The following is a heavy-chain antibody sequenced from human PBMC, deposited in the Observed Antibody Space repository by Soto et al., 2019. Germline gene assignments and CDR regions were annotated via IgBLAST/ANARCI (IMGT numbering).Heavy chain of an antibody. CDR3: ARDSGGSGSYWGYYGMDV. CDR2: IYNSGST. D-gene: IGHD3-10*01. CDR1: GGSISSGGYY. V-gene: IGHV4-31*03. J-gene: IGHJ6*02. Sequence: QVQLQESGPGLVKPSQTLSLTCTVSGGSISSGGYYWSWIRQHPGKGLEWIGYIYNSGSTYYNPSLKSRVTISVDTSKKQFALKLSSVTAADTAVYYCARDSGGSGSYWGYYGMDVWGQGTTVTVSS.